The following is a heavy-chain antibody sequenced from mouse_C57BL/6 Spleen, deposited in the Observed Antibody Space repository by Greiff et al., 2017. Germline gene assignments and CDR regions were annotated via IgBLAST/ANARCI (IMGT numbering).Heavy chain of an antibody. CDR3: ARPGYYGSNSWFAY. Sequence: DVKLVESGGGLVKPGGSLKLSCAASGFTFSSYTMSWVRQTPEKRLEWVATISGGGGNTYYPDSVKGRFTISRDNAKNTLYLQMSSLRSEDTALYYCARPGYYGSNSWFAYWGQGTLVTVSA. D-gene: IGHD1-1*01. CDR1: GFTFSSYT. V-gene: IGHV5-9*01. CDR2: ISGGGGNT. J-gene: IGHJ3*01.